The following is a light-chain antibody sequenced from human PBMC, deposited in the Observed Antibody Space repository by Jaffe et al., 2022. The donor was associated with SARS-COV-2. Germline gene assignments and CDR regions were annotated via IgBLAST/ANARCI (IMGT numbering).Light chain of an antibody. Sequence: QSALTQPASVSGSPGQSITISCTGTNSDVGGHHYVSWYQQHPGKAPKLMIYEVSNRPSGVPDRFSGSRSGNTASLTISGLQVEDEANYYCSSYRSSNLVFGGGTKVTVL. V-gene: IGLV2-14*01. CDR2: EVS. CDR3: SSYRSSNLV. CDR1: NSDVGGHHY. J-gene: IGLJ3*02.